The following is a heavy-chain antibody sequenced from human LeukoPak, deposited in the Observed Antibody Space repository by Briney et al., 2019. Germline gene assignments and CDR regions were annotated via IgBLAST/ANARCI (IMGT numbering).Heavy chain of an antibody. CDR1: GYSFTSYW. D-gene: IGHD3-22*01. CDR2: IYPGDSDT. V-gene: IGHV5-51*01. J-gene: IGHJ3*02. CDR3: ARQRSSGYYPDAFDI. Sequence: GESLTISCKGSGYSFTSYWIGWVRQMPGKGLEWMGIIYPGDSDTRYSPSFQGQVTISADKSISTAYLQWSSLKASDTAMYYCARQRSSGYYPDAFDIWGQGTMVTVSS.